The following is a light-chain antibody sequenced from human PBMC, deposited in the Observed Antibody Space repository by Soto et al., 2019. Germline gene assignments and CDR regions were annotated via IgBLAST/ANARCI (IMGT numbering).Light chain of an antibody. CDR2: GDS. CDR3: QSYDSSLSGYV. CDR1: SSNIGAGYD. Sequence: QSVLTQPPSVSGAPGQRVTISCTGSSSNIGAGYDVHWYQQLPGTVPKLLIYGDSDRPSGVPDRCSGSKSGTSASLAITGLHAEDEADYYCQSYDSSLSGYVFGTGTKVTVL. V-gene: IGLV1-40*01. J-gene: IGLJ1*01.